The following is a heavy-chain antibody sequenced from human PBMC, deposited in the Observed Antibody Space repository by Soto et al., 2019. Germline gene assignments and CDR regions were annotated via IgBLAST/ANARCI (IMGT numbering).Heavy chain of an antibody. CDR1: GYSFAGYW. V-gene: IGHV5-10-1*01. CDR3: ARQIYDSDTGPNFQYYFDS. D-gene: IGHD3-22*01. Sequence: GESLKISCKGSGYSFAGYWITWVRQKPGKGLEWMGRIDPSDSQTYYSPSFRGHATISATKSITTVFLQWSSLRASDTAMYYCARQIYDSDTGPNFQYYFDSWGQGTPVTVSS. CDR2: IDPSDSQT. J-gene: IGHJ4*02.